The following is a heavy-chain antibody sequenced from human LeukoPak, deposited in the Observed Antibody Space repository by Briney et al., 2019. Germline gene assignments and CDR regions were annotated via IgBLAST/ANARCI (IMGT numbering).Heavy chain of an antibody. Sequence: PSETLSLTCTVSGGSVSSYYWSWIRQPAGKGLEWIGRMYASGSTSYNPSLKSRVTMSVDTSKNQFSLKLSSVTAADTAVYYCARVGATYFDYWGQGTLVTVSS. CDR1: GGSVSSYY. D-gene: IGHD1-26*01. J-gene: IGHJ4*02. V-gene: IGHV4-4*07. CDR2: MYASGST. CDR3: ARVGATYFDY.